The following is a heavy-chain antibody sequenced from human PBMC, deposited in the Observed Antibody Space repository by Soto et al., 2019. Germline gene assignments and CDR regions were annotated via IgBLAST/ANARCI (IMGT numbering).Heavy chain of an antibody. CDR3: ASSEVGGFGELTAPDY. D-gene: IGHD3-10*01. J-gene: IGHJ4*02. CDR2: ISYDGSNK. Sequence: PGGSLRLSCAASGFTFITYSMHWVRQAPGKGLEWVAVISYDGSNKYYADSVKGRFTISRDNSKNTLYLQMNSLRSEDTAVYYCASSEVGGFGELTAPDYWGQGTLVTVAS. CDR1: GFTFITYS. V-gene: IGHV3-30-3*01.